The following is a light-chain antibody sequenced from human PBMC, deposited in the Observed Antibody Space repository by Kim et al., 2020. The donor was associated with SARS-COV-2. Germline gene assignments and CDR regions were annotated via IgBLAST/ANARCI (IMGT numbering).Light chain of an antibody. CDR3: QQDANSPT. Sequence: EIVLTQSPGTLSLSPGERATLSCRASQSVSSSYLAWYQQKPGQAPRLLIYGASSRATGIPDRFSGSGSGTDFTLTISRLEPEDFAVYYCQQDANSPTFGQRTRLEIK. CDR1: QSVSSSY. J-gene: IGKJ5*01. CDR2: GAS. V-gene: IGKV3-20*01.